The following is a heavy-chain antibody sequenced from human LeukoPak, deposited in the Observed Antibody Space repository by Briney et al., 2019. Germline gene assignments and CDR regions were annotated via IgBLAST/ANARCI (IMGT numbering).Heavy chain of an antibody. V-gene: IGHV3-30*03. Sequence: GRSLRLSCAASGFTFNSYGMHWVRQAPGKGLEWVAVLSYGGTNKYYADSVKGRFTISRDNSKNTMFLQMYSLRAEDTAVYHCARDRSGYANDAFDFWGQGTMVTVSS. CDR3: ARDRSGYANDAFDF. D-gene: IGHD3-3*01. CDR2: LSYGGTNK. J-gene: IGHJ3*01. CDR1: GFTFNSYG.